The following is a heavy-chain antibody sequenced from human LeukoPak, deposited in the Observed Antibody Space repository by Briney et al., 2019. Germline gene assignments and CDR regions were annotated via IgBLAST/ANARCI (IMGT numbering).Heavy chain of an antibody. D-gene: IGHD6-13*01. CDR2: ISGSGGST. CDR3: ARHSSSWYGGFDP. CDR1: GFTFSSYA. J-gene: IGHJ5*02. Sequence: GGSLRLSCAASGFTFSSYAMSWVRQAPGKGLEWVSAISGSGGSTYYADSVKGRFTISRGNSKNTLYLQMNSLRAEDTAVYYCARHSSSWYGGFDPWGQGTLVTVSS. V-gene: IGHV3-23*01.